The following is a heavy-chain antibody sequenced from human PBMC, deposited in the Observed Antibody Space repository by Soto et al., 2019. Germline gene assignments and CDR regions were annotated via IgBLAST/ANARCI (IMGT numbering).Heavy chain of an antibody. CDR2: ISSGNSYI. D-gene: IGHD1-26*01. V-gene: IGHV3-21*01. Sequence: EVQLVESGGGLVKPGGSLRLSCAASGFTFSSYSMNWVRQAPGKGLEWVSSISSGNSYIYYTDSVKGRFTISRDNAKNSLYLQMNSLRAEDTAVYYCARDGSTLPFDYWGQGTLVTVSS. CDR1: GFTFSSYS. CDR3: ARDGSTLPFDY. J-gene: IGHJ4*02.